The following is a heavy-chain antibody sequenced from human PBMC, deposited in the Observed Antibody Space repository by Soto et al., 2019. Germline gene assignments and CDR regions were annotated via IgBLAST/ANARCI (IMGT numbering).Heavy chain of an antibody. CDR2: ISGSGGST. Sequence: EVQRLESGGGLVQPGGSLRLSCAASGFTFSSYAMSWVRQAPGKGLEWVSVISGSGGSTYYADSVKGRFTISRDNSKNTLYLQMTSLRAEDTAVYYCSKDSSYGDFLYDFWGQGTLVTVSS. D-gene: IGHD4-17*01. CDR3: SKDSSYGDFLYDF. J-gene: IGHJ4*02. CDR1: GFTFSSYA. V-gene: IGHV3-23*01.